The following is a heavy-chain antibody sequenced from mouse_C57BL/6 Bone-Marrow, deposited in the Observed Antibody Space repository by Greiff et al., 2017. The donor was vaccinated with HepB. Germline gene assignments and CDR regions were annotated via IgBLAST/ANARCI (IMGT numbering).Heavy chain of an antibody. CDR1: GFTFSSYA. CDR3: ARGEDYYGSTLYAMDY. CDR2: ISDGGSYT. Sequence: EVKLVESGGGLVKPGGSLKLSCAASGFTFSSYAMSWVRQTPEKRLEWVATISDGGSYTYYPDNVKGRFTISRDNAKNNLYLQMSHLKSEDTAMYYCARGEDYYGSTLYAMDYWGQGTSVTVSS. V-gene: IGHV5-4*03. J-gene: IGHJ4*01. D-gene: IGHD1-1*01.